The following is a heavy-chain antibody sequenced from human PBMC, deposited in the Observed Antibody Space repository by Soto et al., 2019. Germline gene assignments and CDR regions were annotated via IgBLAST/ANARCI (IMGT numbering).Heavy chain of an antibody. D-gene: IGHD4-17*01. CDR1: GFTFRNYA. Sequence: PGGSLRLSCVASGFTFRNYAMHWVRQAPGKGLEWVAVISYDGSNKYYADSVKGRFTISRDNSKNTMYLQMNSLSAEDTAVYHCARDQVKGTMTILWGQGTLVTVSS. CDR3: ARDQVKGTMTIL. J-gene: IGHJ4*02. V-gene: IGHV3-30-3*01. CDR2: ISYDGSNK.